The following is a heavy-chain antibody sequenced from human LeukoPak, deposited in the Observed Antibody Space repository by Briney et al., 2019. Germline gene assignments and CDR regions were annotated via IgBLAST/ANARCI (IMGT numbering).Heavy chain of an antibody. D-gene: IGHD3-9*01. CDR2: NYYSGNT. J-gene: IGHJ4*02. Sequence: SETLSLTCTVSGGSFSSNNYYWIWIRQPPGKGLQWIGSNYYSGNTYNNASLKSRITMSVYTSKNQFSLKLNSVTATAPAVYYPARHVWENLFTGGGYYFDYWGQGTLVTVSS. CDR3: ARHVWENLFTGGGYYFDY. CDR1: GGSFSSNNYY. V-gene: IGHV4-39*01.